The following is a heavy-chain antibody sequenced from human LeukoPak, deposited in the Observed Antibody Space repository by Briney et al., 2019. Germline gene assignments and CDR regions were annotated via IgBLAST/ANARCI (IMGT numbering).Heavy chain of an antibody. CDR1: GFTLSSYA. Sequence: PGGSLRLSCAASGFTLSSYAMSWVRQAPGKGLEWVSAISGSGGSTHYADSVKGRFTISRDNSKNTLYLQMNSLRAEDTAVYYCAKNWVASSWFNWFDPWGQGTLVTVSS. V-gene: IGHV3-23*01. CDR2: ISGSGGST. D-gene: IGHD6-13*01. CDR3: AKNWVASSWFNWFDP. J-gene: IGHJ5*02.